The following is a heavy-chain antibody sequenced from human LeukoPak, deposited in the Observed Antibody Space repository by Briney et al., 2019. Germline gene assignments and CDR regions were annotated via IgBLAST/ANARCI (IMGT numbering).Heavy chain of an antibody. CDR2: IYYSGST. J-gene: IGHJ5*02. Sequence: SETLSLTCTVSGGSISSYYWSWIRQPPGKGLEWIGYIYYSGSTNYNPSLKSRVTISVDTSKNQFSLKLSSVTAADTAVYYCARRGIWDLQIGNWFDPWGQGILVIVSS. D-gene: IGHD3-16*01. V-gene: IGHV4-59*08. CDR1: GGSISSYY. CDR3: ARRGIWDLQIGNWFDP.